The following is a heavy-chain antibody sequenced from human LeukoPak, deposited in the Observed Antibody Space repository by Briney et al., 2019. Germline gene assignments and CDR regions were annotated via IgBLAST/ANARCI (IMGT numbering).Heavy chain of an antibody. CDR3: ARADVAARWELFDY. V-gene: IGHV1-69*13. D-gene: IGHD6-6*01. CDR1: GGTFSSYA. Sequence: ASVKVSCKASGGTFSSYAISWVRQAPGQGLEWMGGIIPIFGTANYAQKFQGRVTITADESTSTAYMELSSLRSEDTAVYYCARADVAARWELFDYWGQGTLVTVSS. J-gene: IGHJ4*02. CDR2: IIPIFGTA.